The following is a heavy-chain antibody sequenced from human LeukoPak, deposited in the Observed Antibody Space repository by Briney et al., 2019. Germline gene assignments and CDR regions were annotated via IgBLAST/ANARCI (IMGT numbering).Heavy chain of an antibody. Sequence: PSETLSLTCTVSGGSINSYYYNWIRQPAGKGLEWIGRIYTSGSTNYIPSLKSRLTMSVDTSKNQFSLKLSSVTAADTAVYYCARGRYSSSWDYFDYWGQGTLVTVSS. D-gene: IGHD6-13*01. J-gene: IGHJ4*02. CDR3: ARGRYSSSWDYFDY. V-gene: IGHV4-4*07. CDR2: IYTSGST. CDR1: GGSINSYY.